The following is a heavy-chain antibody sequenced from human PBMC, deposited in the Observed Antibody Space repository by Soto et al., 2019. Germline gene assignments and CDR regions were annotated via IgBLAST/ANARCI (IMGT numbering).Heavy chain of an antibody. Sequence: SETLSLTCTVSGGSISSSSYYWGWIRQPPGKGLEWIGSIYYSGSTYYNPSLKSRVTISVDTSKNQFSLKLSSVTAADTAVYYCARHDGYSNYYGYYYYMDVWGKGTTVTVSS. V-gene: IGHV4-39*01. D-gene: IGHD4-4*01. CDR1: GGSISSSSYY. J-gene: IGHJ6*03. CDR3: ARHDGYSNYYGYYYYMDV. CDR2: IYYSGST.